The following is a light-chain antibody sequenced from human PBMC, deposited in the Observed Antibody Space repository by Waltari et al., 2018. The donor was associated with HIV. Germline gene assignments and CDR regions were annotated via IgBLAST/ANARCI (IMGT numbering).Light chain of an antibody. CDR1: QTVLHSSSNKNH. V-gene: IGKV4-1*01. Sequence: DIAMTQSPDSLAVTLGEKVTINCQSSQTVLHSSSNKNHLAWYQQKAGQRPKLLIYWASTRESGVPDRFIGSGSGTYFSLTIGSLQAEDVAVYYCQQYYSFPLTFGGGTTVEIK. CDR2: WAS. J-gene: IGKJ4*01. CDR3: QQYYSFPLT.